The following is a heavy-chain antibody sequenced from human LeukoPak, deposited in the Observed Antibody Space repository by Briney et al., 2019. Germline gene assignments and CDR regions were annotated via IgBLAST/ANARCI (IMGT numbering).Heavy chain of an antibody. CDR2: IKQDGSEK. CDR1: GFTFSSYW. Sequence: PGGSLRLSCAAPGFTFSSYWMSWVRQAPGKGLEWVANIKQDGSEKYYVDSVKGRFTISRDNAKNSLYLQMNSLRAEDTAVYYCARYDFWSGLCIDYWGQGTLVTVSS. V-gene: IGHV3-7*01. CDR3: ARYDFWSGLCIDY. D-gene: IGHD3-3*01. J-gene: IGHJ4*02.